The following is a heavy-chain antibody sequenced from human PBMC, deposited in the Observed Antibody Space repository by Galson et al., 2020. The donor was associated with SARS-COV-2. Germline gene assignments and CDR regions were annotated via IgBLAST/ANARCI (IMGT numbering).Heavy chain of an antibody. Sequence: ASVKVSCKVSGYTPTELSMHWVRQAPGKGLEWMGGFDPEDGETIYAQKFQGRVTMTEDTSTDTAYMELSSLRSEDTAVYYCATGVAVAGSAGAYYYYYGMGVWGQGTTVTVSS. CDR2: FDPEDGET. D-gene: IGHD6-19*01. J-gene: IGHJ6*02. V-gene: IGHV1-24*01. CDR1: GYTPTELS. CDR3: ATGVAVAGSAGAYYYYYGMGV.